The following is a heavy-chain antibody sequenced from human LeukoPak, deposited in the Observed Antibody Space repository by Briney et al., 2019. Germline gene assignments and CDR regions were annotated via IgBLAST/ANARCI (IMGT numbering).Heavy chain of an antibody. Sequence: PGRSLRLSCTASGFTFGDYAMSWVRQAPGKGLEWIAYINHNGEAIYYADFVKGRFIISRDNAKNSLFLQMNELRYEDTAVYSCARDYDWAFDFWGQGTRVTVSS. CDR2: INHNGEAI. CDR3: ARDYDWAFDF. CDR1: GFTFGDYA. J-gene: IGHJ4*02. D-gene: IGHD3-9*01. V-gene: IGHV3-48*03.